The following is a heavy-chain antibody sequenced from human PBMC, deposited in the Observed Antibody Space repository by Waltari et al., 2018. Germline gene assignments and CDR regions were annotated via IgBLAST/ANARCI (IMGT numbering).Heavy chain of an antibody. J-gene: IGHJ5*02. CDR1: GYTFTSYG. D-gene: IGHD3-9*01. Sequence: QVQLVQSGAEVKKPGASVKVSCKASGYTFTSYGISWVRQAPGHGLEWMGWISAYNGNTNYAQKLQGRVTMTTDTSTSTAYMELRSLRADDTAVYYCARCYYDILTGYCTWFDPWGQGTLVTVSS. V-gene: IGHV1-18*01. CDR3: ARCYYDILTGYCTWFDP. CDR2: ISAYNGNT.